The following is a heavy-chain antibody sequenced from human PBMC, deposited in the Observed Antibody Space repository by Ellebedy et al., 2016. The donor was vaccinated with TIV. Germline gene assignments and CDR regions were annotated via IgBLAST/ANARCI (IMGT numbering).Heavy chain of an antibody. J-gene: IGHJ4*02. CDR1: GYTFTSYY. Sequence: AASVKVSCKASGYTFTSYYIHWMRQAPGQGLEWKGMINPSGGSTSYAQKFQGRVTMTRDTSTSTVYMDLSSLRSEDTAVYYCARGKGRYFDYWGQGTLVTVSS. CDR2: INPSGGST. D-gene: IGHD3-10*01. CDR3: ARGKGRYFDY. V-gene: IGHV1-46*01.